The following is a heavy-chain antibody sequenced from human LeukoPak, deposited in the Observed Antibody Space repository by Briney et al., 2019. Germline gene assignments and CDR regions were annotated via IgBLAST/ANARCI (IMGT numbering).Heavy chain of an antibody. V-gene: IGHV1-69*05. CDR2: IIPIFGTA. CDR1: GGTFSSYA. Sequence: ASVKVSCKASGGTFSSYAISWVRQAPGQGLEWMGGIIPIFGTANYAQQFQGRVTITTDESTSTAYMELSSLRSEDTAVYYCARAFPLYQLLFDYWGQGTLVSVSS. D-gene: IGHD2-2*01. CDR3: ARAFPLYQLLFDY. J-gene: IGHJ4*02.